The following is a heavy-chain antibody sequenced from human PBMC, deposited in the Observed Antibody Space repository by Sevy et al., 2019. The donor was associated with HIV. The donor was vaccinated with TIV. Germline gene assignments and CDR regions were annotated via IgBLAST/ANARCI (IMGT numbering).Heavy chain of an antibody. Sequence: GGSLRLSCAASGFTFAKYSMSWVRQAPVKGLEWVSTFSFGCGRINYADSVKGRFTISRDDSKNTLFLQMNSLRAEDTATSFCAREGCTQPHDYWGQGTLVTVSS. D-gene: IGHD2-8*01. CDR2: FSFGCGRI. V-gene: IGHV3-23*01. CDR3: AREGCTQPHDY. CDR1: GFTFAKYS. J-gene: IGHJ4*02.